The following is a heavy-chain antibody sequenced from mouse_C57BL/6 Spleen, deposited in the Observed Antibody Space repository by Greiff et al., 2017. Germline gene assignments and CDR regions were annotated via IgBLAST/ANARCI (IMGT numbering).Heavy chain of an antibody. CDR2: IYPGSGNT. CDR3: ARYGGYFDY. V-gene: IGHV1-76*01. D-gene: IGHD1-1*01. Sequence: VQLQQSGAELVRPGASVKLSCKASGYTFTDYYINWVKQRPGQGLEWIARIYPGSGNTYYNEKFKGKATLTAEKSSSTAYMQLSSLTSEDSAVYFCARYGGYFDYWGQGTTLTVSS. CDR1: GYTFTDYY. J-gene: IGHJ2*01.